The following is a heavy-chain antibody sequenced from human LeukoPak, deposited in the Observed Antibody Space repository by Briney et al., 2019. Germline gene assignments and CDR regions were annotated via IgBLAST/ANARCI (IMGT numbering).Heavy chain of an antibody. CDR2: IYYTGST. J-gene: IGHJ6*03. V-gene: IGHV4-39*01. CDR1: GGSISSSGYY. CDR3: ARGEDTAMWEGLYYMDV. D-gene: IGHD5-18*01. Sequence: SETLPLTCTVSGGSISSSGYYWVWIRQPPGKGLEWIGSIYYTGSTYYNPSLRSRVTISVDTSKNQFSLKLSSVTAADTAVYYCARGEDTAMWEGLYYMDVWGKGTTVTISS.